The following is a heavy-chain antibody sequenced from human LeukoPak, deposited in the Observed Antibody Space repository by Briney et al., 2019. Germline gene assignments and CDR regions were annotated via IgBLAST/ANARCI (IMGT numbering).Heavy chain of an antibody. CDR3: ARDRTGYCSRSSCSAFDY. CDR2: INPNSGGT. CDR1: GYTFTGYY. J-gene: IGHJ4*02. Sequence: ASVKVSCKASGYTFTGYYMHWVRQAPGQGLEWMGWINPNSGGTNYAQKFQGRVTMTTDPSTSTAYMEMRSLRSDDTAVYYCARDRTGYCSRSSCSAFDYWGQGTLVTVPS. D-gene: IGHD2-2*01. V-gene: IGHV1-2*02.